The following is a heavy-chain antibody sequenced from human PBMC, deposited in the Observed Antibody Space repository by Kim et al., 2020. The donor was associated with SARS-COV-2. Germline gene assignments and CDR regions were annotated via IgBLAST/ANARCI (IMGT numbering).Heavy chain of an antibody. D-gene: IGHD3-10*01. CDR2: ISYDGSNK. CDR3: AKDLYYYGSGSYSAGFDY. Sequence: GGSLRLSCAASGFTFSSYGMHWVRQAPGKGLEWVAVISYDGSNKYYADSVKGRFTISRDNSKNTLYLQMNSLRAEDTAVYYCAKDLYYYGSGSYSAGFDYWGQGTLVTVSS. V-gene: IGHV3-30*18. J-gene: IGHJ4*02. CDR1: GFTFSSYG.